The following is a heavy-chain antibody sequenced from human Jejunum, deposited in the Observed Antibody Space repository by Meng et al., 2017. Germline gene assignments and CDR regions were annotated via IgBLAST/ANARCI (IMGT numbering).Heavy chain of an antibody. V-gene: IGHV4-4*02. CDR2: IYHTGST. CDR1: GGFINPNDW. J-gene: IGHJ5*02. CDR3: ARVRDCSTVSCESGIDP. Sequence: QVPLQESGPGLVKPSGTLSLTCAVSGGFINPNDWGGWIRQPPGKGLEWIGEIYHTGSTNYNPSLKSRVTITVDKSKNQLSLRLNSVTAADTALYYCARVRDCSTVSCESGIDPWGQGTLVTVSS. D-gene: IGHD2-15*01.